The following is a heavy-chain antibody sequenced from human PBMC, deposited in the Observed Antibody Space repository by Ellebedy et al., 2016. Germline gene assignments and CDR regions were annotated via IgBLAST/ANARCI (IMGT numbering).Heavy chain of an antibody. CDR1: GFAFNLFR. V-gene: IGHV3-74*01. Sequence: GESLKISCAASGFAFNLFRMHWVRQAPGKGPVWVSFIKSDGISTNYADSVRGRFTISRDNAKNMLYLQMNSLRAEDTAVYYCARRTRRITMIEGLWFDYWGQGTLVTVSS. CDR3: ARRTRRITMIEGLWFDY. D-gene: IGHD3-22*01. CDR2: IKSDGIST. J-gene: IGHJ4*02.